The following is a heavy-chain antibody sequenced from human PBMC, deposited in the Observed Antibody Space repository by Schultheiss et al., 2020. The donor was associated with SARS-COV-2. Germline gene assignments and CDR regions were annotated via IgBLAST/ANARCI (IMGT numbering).Heavy chain of an antibody. CDR1: GYSFTSYW. D-gene: IGHD6-19*01. CDR2: IYPGDSDT. J-gene: IGHJ4*02. Sequence: KVSCKGSGYSFTSYWIGWVRQMPGKGLEWMGIIYPGDSDTRYSPSFQGQVTISADKSISTAYLQWSSLKASDTAMYYCARRVAVAGHGFDYWGQGTLVTVSS. CDR3: ARRVAVAGHGFDY. V-gene: IGHV5-51*01.